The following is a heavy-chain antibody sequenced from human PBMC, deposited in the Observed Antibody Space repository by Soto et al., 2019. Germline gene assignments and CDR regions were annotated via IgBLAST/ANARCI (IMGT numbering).Heavy chain of an antibody. J-gene: IGHJ6*02. CDR1: GGSIRSYY. Sequence: PSETLSLTCNVSGGSIRSYYWSWVRQPAGKPLEWIGRIYTSGSTNYNPPLKSRVSMSVDTSKNQFSLEVTSVTAADTAVYYCAREGASGFGMDVWGQGTTVTVSS. CDR3: AREGASGFGMDV. CDR2: IYTSGST. V-gene: IGHV4-4*07. D-gene: IGHD1-26*01.